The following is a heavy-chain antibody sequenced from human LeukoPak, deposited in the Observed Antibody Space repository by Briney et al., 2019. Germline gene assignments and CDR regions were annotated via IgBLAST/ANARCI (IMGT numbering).Heavy chain of an antibody. CDR1: GFTFSSYV. CDR3: AKDRGAVADYFDY. CDR2: ISYDGSNK. Sequence: AGGSLRLSCAASGFTFSSYVMSWVRQAPGKGLEWVAVISYDGSNKYYADSVKGRFTISRDNSKNTLYLQMNSLRAEDTAVYYCAKDRGAVADYFDYWGQGTLVTVSS. J-gene: IGHJ4*02. D-gene: IGHD6-19*01. V-gene: IGHV3-30*18.